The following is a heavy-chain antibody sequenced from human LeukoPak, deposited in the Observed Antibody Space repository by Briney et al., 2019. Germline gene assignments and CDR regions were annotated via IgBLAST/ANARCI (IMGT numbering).Heavy chain of an antibody. D-gene: IGHD2-2*01. CDR2: ISGSGGST. V-gene: IGHV3-23*01. CDR1: GFTFSSYA. CDR3: AKDDIVVVPAALDY. J-gene: IGHJ4*02. Sequence: GGSLRLSCAASGFTFSSYAMSWVRQAPGQGLEWVPAISGSGGSTYYADSVKGRFTISRDNSKNTLYLQMNSLRAEDTAVYYCAKDDIVVVPAALDYWGQGTLVTVSS.